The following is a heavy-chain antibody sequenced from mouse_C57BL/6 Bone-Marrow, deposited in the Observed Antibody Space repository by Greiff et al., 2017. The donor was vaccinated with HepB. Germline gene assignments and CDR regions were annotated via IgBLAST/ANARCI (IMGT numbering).Heavy chain of an antibody. J-gene: IGHJ1*03. Sequence: EVQLQQSGPELVKPGASVKIPCKASGYTFTDYNMDWVKQSHGKSLEWIGDINPNNGGTIYNQKFKGKATWTVDKSSSTAYMELRSLTAEDTAVYYCARQHGSSQSYWYVDVWGTGTTVTVSS. CDR3: ARQHGSSQSYWYVDV. D-gene: IGHD1-1*01. CDR2: INPNNGGT. V-gene: IGHV1-18*01. CDR1: GYTFTDYN.